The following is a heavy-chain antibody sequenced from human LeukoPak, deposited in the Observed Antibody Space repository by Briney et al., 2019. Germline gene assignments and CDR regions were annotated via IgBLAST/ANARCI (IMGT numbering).Heavy chain of an antibody. J-gene: IGHJ3*02. CDR3: ARIFYGDYTRDDAFDI. V-gene: IGHV1-69*04. D-gene: IGHD4-17*01. Sequence: ASVKVSCKASVGTFSSYAISWVRQAPGQGREWMGRIIPILGIANYAQNFQGRVTITADKPTSPAYMELSSLRAEGTAVYYCARIFYGDYTRDDAFDIWGQGTMVTVSS. CDR2: IIPILGIA. CDR1: VGTFSSYA.